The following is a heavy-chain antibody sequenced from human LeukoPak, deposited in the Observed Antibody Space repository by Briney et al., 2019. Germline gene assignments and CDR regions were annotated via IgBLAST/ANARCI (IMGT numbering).Heavy chain of an antibody. CDR2: ISSSSSTI. CDR1: GFTLSSYS. J-gene: IGHJ4*02. D-gene: IGHD3-10*01. V-gene: IGHV3-48*01. CDR3: AITMIRGVRGFDY. Sequence: GGSLRLSCAASGFTLSSYSMNWIRQAPGKGLEWVSYISSSSSTIYYADSVKGRFTISRDNAKNSLYLQMNSLRAEDTAVYYCAITMIRGVRGFDYWGQGTLVTVSS.